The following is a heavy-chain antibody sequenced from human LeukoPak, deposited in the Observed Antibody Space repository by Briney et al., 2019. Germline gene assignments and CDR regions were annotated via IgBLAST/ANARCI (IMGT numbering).Heavy chain of an antibody. J-gene: IGHJ4*02. CDR3: ARDLPVAETPFDY. Sequence: GGSLTLSCAASGFTFSSYSMNWVRQAPGKGLEWVSSISSSSSYIYYADSVKGRFTISRDNAKNSLYLQMSSLRAEDTAVYYCARDLPVAETPFDYWGQGTLVTVSS. CDR1: GFTFSSYS. CDR2: ISSSSSYI. V-gene: IGHV3-21*01. D-gene: IGHD6-19*01.